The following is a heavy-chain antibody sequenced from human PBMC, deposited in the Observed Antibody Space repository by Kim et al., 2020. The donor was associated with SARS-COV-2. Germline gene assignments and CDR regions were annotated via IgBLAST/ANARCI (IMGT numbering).Heavy chain of an antibody. CDR3: ARRGNCSGGSCYASLWFDP. Sequence: SETLSLTCTVSGGSISSGVYYWSWIRQHPGKGLEFIGYIYYSGSTYYNPSLKTRVTISIDTSKSQFSLKLNSVTAADTAVYYCARRGNCSGGSCYASLWFDPWGQGTLVTVSS. CDR1: GGSISSGVYY. CDR2: IYYSGST. J-gene: IGHJ5*02. D-gene: IGHD2-15*01. V-gene: IGHV4-31*03.